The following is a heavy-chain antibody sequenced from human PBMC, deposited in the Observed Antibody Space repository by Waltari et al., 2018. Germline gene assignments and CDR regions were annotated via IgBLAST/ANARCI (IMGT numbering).Heavy chain of an antibody. V-gene: IGHV1-2*06. D-gene: IGHD3-22*01. CDR3: ARDWGYYSDTSGYPSNWFGP. CDR1: GYTFTGSY. CDR2: INPNTGDT. Sequence: QVQLVQSGAEVKKPGASVKVSCKASGYTFTGSYFHWVLQAPGQGLEWMGRINPNTGDTTYAQEFQGRVTMTRDTSISTAYMELTSLRSEDTAVYYCARDWGYYSDTSGYPSNWFGPWGQGTLVTVSS. J-gene: IGHJ5*02.